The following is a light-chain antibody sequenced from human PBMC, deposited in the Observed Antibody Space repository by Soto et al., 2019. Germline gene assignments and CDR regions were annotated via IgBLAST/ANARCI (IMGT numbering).Light chain of an antibody. Sequence: SVLPQPASVFGSPGESITISFTGTSSDVGGYNFVSWYQQHPGKAPKLMIYEVSSRPSGVSNRFSGSKSGNTASLTISGLQPEDEADYYCSSYTTSSTLVFGTGTKVTVL. CDR1: SSDVGGYNF. V-gene: IGLV2-14*03. J-gene: IGLJ1*01. CDR3: SSYTTSSTLV. CDR2: EVS.